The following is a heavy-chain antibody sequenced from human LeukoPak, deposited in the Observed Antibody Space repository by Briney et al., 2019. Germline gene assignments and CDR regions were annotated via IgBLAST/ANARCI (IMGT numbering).Heavy chain of an antibody. CDR2: IYYSGST. D-gene: IGHD4-17*01. CDR1: GGSISSYY. CDR3: ARGPPYGDSPYWFDP. V-gene: IGHV4-59*01. J-gene: IGHJ5*02. Sequence: PSETLSLTCTVSGGSISSYYWSWIRQPPGKGLEWIGYIYYSGSTNYNPSLKSRVTISVDTSKNQFSLKLSSVTAADTAVYYCARGPPYGDSPYWFDPWGQGTLVTVSS.